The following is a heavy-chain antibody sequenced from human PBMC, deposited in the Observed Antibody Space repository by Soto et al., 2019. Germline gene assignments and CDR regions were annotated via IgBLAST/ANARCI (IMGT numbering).Heavy chain of an antibody. CDR3: ARMSGYARQKPDS. CDR1: GGTFSSYT. Sequence: QVQLVQSGAEVKKPGSSVKVSCKASGGTFSSYTISWVRQAPGQGLEWMGRIIPILGIANYAQKFQGRVTITADKSTSTAYMALSSLRSEDTAVYYCARMSGYARQKPDSWGQGTLVTVSS. D-gene: IGHD5-12*01. V-gene: IGHV1-69*02. J-gene: IGHJ4*02. CDR2: IIPILGIA.